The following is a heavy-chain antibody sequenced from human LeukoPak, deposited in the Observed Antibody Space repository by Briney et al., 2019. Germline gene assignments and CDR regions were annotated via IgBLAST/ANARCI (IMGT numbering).Heavy chain of an antibody. D-gene: IGHD1-7*01. CDR3: AKGPFPRTTGYYMDV. Sequence: GGSLRLSCAASGFTFSSYAMSWVRQAPGKGLEWVSAISGSGGSTYYADPVKGRFTISRDNSKNTLYLQMNSLRAEDTAVYYCAKGPFPRTTGYYMDVWGKGTTVTVSS. J-gene: IGHJ6*03. CDR1: GFTFSSYA. V-gene: IGHV3-23*01. CDR2: ISGSGGST.